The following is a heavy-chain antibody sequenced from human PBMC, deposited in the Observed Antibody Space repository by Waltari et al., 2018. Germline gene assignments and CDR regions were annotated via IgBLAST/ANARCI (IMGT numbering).Heavy chain of an antibody. CDR3: ARDPMVRGVISYFDY. CDR1: GFTFSSYG. CDR2: IWYDGSNK. J-gene: IGHJ4*02. Sequence: QVQLVESGGGVVQPGRSLRLSCAASGFTFSSYGMHWVRQAPGKGLEWVAVIWYDGSNKYYADSVKGRFTISRDNSKNTLYLQMNSLRAEDTAVYYCARDPMVRGVISYFDYWGQGTLVTVSS. D-gene: IGHD3-10*01. V-gene: IGHV3-33*01.